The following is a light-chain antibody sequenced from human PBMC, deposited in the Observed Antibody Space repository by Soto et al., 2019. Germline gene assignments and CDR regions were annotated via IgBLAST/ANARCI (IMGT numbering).Light chain of an antibody. V-gene: IGLV1-40*01. CDR2: GNS. J-gene: IGLJ3*02. CDR3: QSYDSSLSGWV. CDR1: SSNIGAGYD. Sequence: QYVLTQPPSVSGAPGQRVTISCTGSSSNIGAGYDVHWYQQLPGAAPKLLISGNSNRPSGVPDRFSGSKSGTSASLAITGLQAEDDADYYCQSYDSSLSGWVFGGGTKVTVL.